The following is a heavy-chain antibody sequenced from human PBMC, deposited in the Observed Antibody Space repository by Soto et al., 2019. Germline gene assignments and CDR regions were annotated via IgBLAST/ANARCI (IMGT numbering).Heavy chain of an antibody. CDR3: ATVGGNWNYVDH. CDR2: IYYTGST. D-gene: IGHD1-20*01. V-gene: IGHV4-31*03. Sequence: PSETLSLTCTVSGGSISSGGYYWSWIRQHPEKGLKWIGYIYYTGSTYYNPSLKSRVTMSVDTSKNQFSLKLSSVTAADTAVYYCATVGGNWNYVDHWGQGTLVTVSS. CDR1: GGSISSGGYY. J-gene: IGHJ4*02.